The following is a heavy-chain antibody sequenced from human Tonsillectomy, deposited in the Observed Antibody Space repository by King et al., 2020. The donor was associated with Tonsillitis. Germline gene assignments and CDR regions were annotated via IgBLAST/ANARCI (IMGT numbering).Heavy chain of an antibody. CDR3: VREGWTSGRAPAFDL. V-gene: IGHV3-30*10. J-gene: IGHJ3*01. D-gene: IGHD2-8*02. Sequence: VQLVESGGGVVQPGRPLTLSCTGSGFSVSNYVMHWVRQAPGEGLVWVAGSSFDGSVYYIESVKGRFTISRDSSKNTLFLLMSSLRVEETALFYCVREGWTSGRAPAFDLWGQGTVVSVSS. CDR1: GFSVSNYV. CDR2: SSFDGSV.